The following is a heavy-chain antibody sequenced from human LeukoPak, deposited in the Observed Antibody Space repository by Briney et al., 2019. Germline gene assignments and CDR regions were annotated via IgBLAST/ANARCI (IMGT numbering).Heavy chain of an antibody. CDR2: VNPSGGST. CDR1: GYTFTSYG. J-gene: IGHJ5*01. V-gene: IGHV1-46*01. Sequence: WASVKVSCKASGYTFTSYGISWVRQAPGQGLEWMGTVNPSGGSTSYAQKFQDRITMTSDTSTSTVYMELSSLRYEDTAVYYCARDGFDSWGQGTLVTVS. CDR3: ARDGFDS.